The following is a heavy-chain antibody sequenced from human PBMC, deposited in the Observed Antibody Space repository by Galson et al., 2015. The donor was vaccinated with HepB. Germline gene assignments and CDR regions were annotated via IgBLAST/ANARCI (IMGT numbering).Heavy chain of an antibody. D-gene: IGHD3-3*01. Sequence: SVKVSCKASGYTFTSYAMHWVRQAPGQRLEWMGWINAGNGNTKYSQKFQGRVTITRDTSASTAYMELSSLRSEDTAVYYCARSPRRFLEWLLSSHFDYWGQGTLVTVSS. J-gene: IGHJ4*02. CDR1: GYTFTSYA. CDR3: ARSPRRFLEWLLSSHFDY. V-gene: IGHV1-3*01. CDR2: INAGNGNT.